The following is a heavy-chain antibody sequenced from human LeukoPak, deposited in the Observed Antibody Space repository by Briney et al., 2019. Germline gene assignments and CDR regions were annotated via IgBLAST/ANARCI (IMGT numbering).Heavy chain of an antibody. CDR1: GGSFIGFY. CDR2: INHSGST. Sequence: PSETLSLTCAVYGGSFIGFYWSWIRQPPGKGLEWNGEINHSGSTNYNPSLKSRVTISVDTSKNQFSLKMSSVTAADTAVYYCASTHISSWHYMDRGYDYYVDVWGKGSTVTIS. J-gene: IGHJ6*03. CDR3: ASTHISSWHYMDRGYDYYVDV. V-gene: IGHV4-34*01. D-gene: IGHD6-13*01.